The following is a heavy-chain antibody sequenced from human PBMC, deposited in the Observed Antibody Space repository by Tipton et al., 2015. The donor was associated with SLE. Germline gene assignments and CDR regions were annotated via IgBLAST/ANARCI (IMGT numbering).Heavy chain of an antibody. V-gene: IGHV4-34*01. CDR3: ARTPWYTSGWYFFDH. CDR2: INHSGST. Sequence: TLSLTCAVYGGSFTVYYWSWIRQPPGKGLEWIGEINHSGSTNYNPSLKSRVSITVDTSKNQFSLKLGSVTAADTAVYYCARTPWYTSGWYFFDHWGQGTLVTVSS. CDR1: GGSFTVYY. J-gene: IGHJ4*02. D-gene: IGHD6-19*01.